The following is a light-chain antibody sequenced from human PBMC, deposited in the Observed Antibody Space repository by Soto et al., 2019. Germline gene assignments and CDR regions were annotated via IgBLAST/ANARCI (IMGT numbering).Light chain of an antibody. Sequence: SYELTQSPSVSVSPGQTASITCSGDKLGDKYASWYQQKPGQSPVLVIYQDGKRPSGIPERFSGSNSGNTATLTISGTQAMDEADYYCQAWDSRIMVFGGGTKLTVL. CDR2: QDG. CDR3: QAWDSRIMV. J-gene: IGLJ2*01. V-gene: IGLV3-1*01. CDR1: KLGDKY.